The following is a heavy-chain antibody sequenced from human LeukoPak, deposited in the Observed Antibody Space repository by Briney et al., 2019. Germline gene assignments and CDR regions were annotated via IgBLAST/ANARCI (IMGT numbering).Heavy chain of an antibody. D-gene: IGHD6-13*01. CDR3: ARHIRAAAFDP. Sequence: GGSLRLSCAASGFSISDHFMHWVRQGPGKGLMWVSRIDREWVEINYADSVKGRFTISRDNAKNTLYLQMDSLRDEDTAVYYCARHIRAAAFDPWGQGTLVTVSS. CDR2: IDREWVEI. CDR1: GFSISDHF. J-gene: IGHJ5*02. V-gene: IGHV3-74*01.